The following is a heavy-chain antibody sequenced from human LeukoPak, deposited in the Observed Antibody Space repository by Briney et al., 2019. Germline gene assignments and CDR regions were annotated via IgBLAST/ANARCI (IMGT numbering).Heavy chain of an antibody. CDR2: IYYSVST. V-gene: IGHV4-59*01. CDR1: GGSISSYY. J-gene: IGHJ4*02. D-gene: IGHD2-2*01. CDR3: ARVSCSSTSCYAPYFDY. Sequence: KPSETLSLTCTVSGGSISSYYWSWIRQPPGKGLERIGYIYYSVSTNYNPSLKSRVTISVDTSKNQFSLKLSSVTAADTAAYYCARVSCSSTSCYAPYFDYWGQGTLVTVSS.